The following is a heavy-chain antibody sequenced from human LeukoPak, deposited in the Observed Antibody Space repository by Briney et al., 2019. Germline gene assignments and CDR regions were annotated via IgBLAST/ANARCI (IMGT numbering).Heavy chain of an antibody. CDR2: SSAYNGNT. J-gene: IGHJ4*03. CDR1: GDTFTSFG. V-gene: IGHV1-18*01. D-gene: IGHD2-15*01. Sequence: ASVTVPCKAPGDTFTSFGITWARQAPGQGLDWMGWSSAYNGNTNYAQKLQGRVTMTTDTSTSTAYMELRSVTSDDAAVYYCARDLVSGGYPGDYGGRGP. CDR3: ARDLVSGGYPGDY.